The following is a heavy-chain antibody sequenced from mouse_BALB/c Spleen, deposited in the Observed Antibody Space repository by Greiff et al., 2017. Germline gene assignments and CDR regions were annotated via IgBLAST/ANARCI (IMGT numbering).Heavy chain of an antibody. CDR2: ISSGGSYT. CDR1: GFPFSSYA. Sequence: DVMLVESGGGLVKPGGSLKLSCAASGFPFSSYAMSWVRQTPEKRLEWVATISSGGSYTYYPDSVKGRFAISRDNAKNTLYLQMSSLRSEDTAMYYCARSGGGYTHDYAMDYWGQGTSVTVSS. D-gene: IGHD1-3*01. J-gene: IGHJ4*01. CDR3: ARSGGGYTHDYAMDY. V-gene: IGHV5-9-1*01.